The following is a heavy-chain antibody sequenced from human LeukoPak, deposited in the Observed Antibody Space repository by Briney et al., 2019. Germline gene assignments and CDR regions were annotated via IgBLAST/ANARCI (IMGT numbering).Heavy chain of an antibody. CDR3: ARTITIVRRVIPRPDAFDI. D-gene: IGHD3-10*01. J-gene: IGHJ3*02. Sequence: GEFLKISCKGSGYSFTSYWIGWVRPMSGKGLGWMGIIYPGDSDTRYSPFFQGQVTISADKPIRTAYLQWSSLKASDTAMYFCARTITIVRRVIPRPDAFDIWGQGTMVTVSS. CDR2: IYPGDSDT. CDR1: GYSFTSYW. V-gene: IGHV5-51*01.